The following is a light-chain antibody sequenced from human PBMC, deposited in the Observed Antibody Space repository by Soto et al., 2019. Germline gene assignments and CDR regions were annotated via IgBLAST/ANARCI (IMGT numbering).Light chain of an antibody. CDR1: QGISRY. V-gene: IGKV1-9*01. CDR2: ASS. J-gene: IGKJ2*01. CDR3: QQLDSYPHS. Sequence: IQLTQSPSSLSASVGDRVTISCRASQGISRYLAWSQQRPGKAPRLLISASSTVESGVSSRFSGSGSGTDFTLTISSLQPEDFATYYCQQLDSYPHSFGRGTNLEI.